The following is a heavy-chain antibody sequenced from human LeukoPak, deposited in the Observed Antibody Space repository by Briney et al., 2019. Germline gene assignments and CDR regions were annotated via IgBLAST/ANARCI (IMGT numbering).Heavy chain of an antibody. CDR2: GST. D-gene: IGHD3-10*01. J-gene: IGHJ5*02. Sequence: SETLSLTCTVSGGFINSNDYYWGWIRQPPGKGQEWIGSGSTYSNPSLKSRVTISVDTSKNQFSLNLTSMTAADTAVYYCARTGGYALRGVENWFDPWGQGTLVTVSS. CDR1: GGFINSNDYY. CDR3: ARTGGYALRGVENWFDP. V-gene: IGHV4-39*01.